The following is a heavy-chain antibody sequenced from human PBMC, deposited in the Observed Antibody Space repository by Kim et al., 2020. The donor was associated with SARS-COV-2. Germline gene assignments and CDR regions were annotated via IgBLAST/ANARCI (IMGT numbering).Heavy chain of an antibody. V-gene: IGHV1-69*13. D-gene: IGHD3-22*01. CDR1: GGTFSSYA. CDR3: ARSYYYDSSGYSYYYYYYMDV. J-gene: IGHJ6*03. CDR2: IIPIFGTA. Sequence: SVKVSCKASGGTFSSYAIGWVRQAPGQGLEWMGGIIPIFGTANYAQKFQGRVTITADESTSTAYMELSSLRSEDTAVYYCARSYYYDSSGYSYYYYYYMDVWGKGTTVNVSS.